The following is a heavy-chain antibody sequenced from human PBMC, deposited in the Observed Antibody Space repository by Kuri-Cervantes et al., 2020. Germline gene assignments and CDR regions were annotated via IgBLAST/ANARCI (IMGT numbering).Heavy chain of an antibody. CDR1: GGTFSSYA. V-gene: IGHV1-69*13. J-gene: IGHJ6*02. CDR3: ARDTRKGNYYGMDV. Sequence: SVKVSCKASGGTFSSYAISWVRQAPGQGLEWMGGIIPIFGTANYAQKFQGRVTITADESTSTDYMELSSLRSEDTAVYYCARDTRKGNYYGMDVWGQGTTVTVSS. CDR2: IIPIFGTA.